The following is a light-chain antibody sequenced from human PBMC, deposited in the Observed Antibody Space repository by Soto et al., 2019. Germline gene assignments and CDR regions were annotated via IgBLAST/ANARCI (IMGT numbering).Light chain of an antibody. CDR2: EVS. CDR3: SSYATSSPYV. CDR1: SNDVGGYNY. Sequence: QSALTQPASVSGSPGQSITISCTGTSNDVGGYNYVSWYQQHPGKAPKLVIYEVSHRPSGISARFSGSKSGNTASLTISGRQVEDEADYYCSSYATSSPYVFGAGTKLTVL. J-gene: IGLJ1*01. V-gene: IGLV2-14*01.